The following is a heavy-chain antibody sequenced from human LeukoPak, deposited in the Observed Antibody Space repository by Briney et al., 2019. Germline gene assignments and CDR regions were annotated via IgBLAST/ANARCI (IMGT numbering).Heavy chain of an antibody. CDR1: EYSFATYW. CDR3: ARRGYCSGGTCYSAAFDI. Sequence: RGESLKISCKGSEYSFATYWIGWVRQMPGKGLEWMGIIYPGDSDSRYSPSFQGQVAISADKSISTAYLHWSSLKASDTAMYYCARRGYCSGGTCYSAAFDIWGQGTMVTVSS. V-gene: IGHV5-51*01. D-gene: IGHD2-15*01. J-gene: IGHJ3*02. CDR2: IYPGDSDS.